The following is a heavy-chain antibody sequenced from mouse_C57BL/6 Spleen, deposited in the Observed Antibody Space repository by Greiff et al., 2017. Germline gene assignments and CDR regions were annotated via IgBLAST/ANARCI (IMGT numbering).Heavy chain of an antibody. D-gene: IGHD3-2*02. Sequence: QVQLQQSGPGLVAPSQCLSITCTVSGFSLTSYAISWVRQPPGKGLEWLGVIWTGGGTNYNSALKTRLSISKDNSKSQVFLRMNSLQTDDTARYYSAREWAAQAAWFAYWGQGTLVTVAA. V-gene: IGHV2-9-1*01. J-gene: IGHJ3*01. CDR2: IWTGGGT. CDR1: GFSLTSYA. CDR3: AREWAAQAAWFAY.